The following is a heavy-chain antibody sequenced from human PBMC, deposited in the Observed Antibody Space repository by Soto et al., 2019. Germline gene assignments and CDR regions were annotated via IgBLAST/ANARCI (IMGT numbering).Heavy chain of an antibody. CDR1: GGSISSSNYY. CDR2: FYYSGST. CDR3: ARHIEGVSSGYYH. Sequence: QLQLQESGPGLVKPSETLSLTCSVSGGSISSSNYYWAWIRQPPGKGLEWIGSFYYSGSTYYKPSLKSRVSISVDTSKNQFSLKLSSVTAADTAVYYCARHIEGVSSGYYHWGQGTLVTVSS. D-gene: IGHD3-22*01. V-gene: IGHV4-39*01. J-gene: IGHJ5*02.